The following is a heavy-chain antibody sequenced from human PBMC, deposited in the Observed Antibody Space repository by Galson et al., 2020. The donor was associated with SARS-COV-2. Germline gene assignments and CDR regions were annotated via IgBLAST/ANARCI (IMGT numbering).Heavy chain of an antibody. Sequence: SETLSLTCALYGGSFNDYFWNWIRQSPGKGLEWIGEINPRGRTDYNPSLKGRVTISLDTSNKQFSLKLTSMTAADTAVYYCAGSRWPPDYWGQGTLVTVSS. J-gene: IGHJ4*02. CDR3: AGSRWPPDY. CDR1: GGSFNDYF. CDR2: INPRGRT. V-gene: IGHV4-34*01.